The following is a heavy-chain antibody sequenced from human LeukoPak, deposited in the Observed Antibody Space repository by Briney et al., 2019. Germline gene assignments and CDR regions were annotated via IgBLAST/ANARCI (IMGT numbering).Heavy chain of an antibody. CDR2: IYHSGST. CDR3: ARSSSSWYNDAFDI. V-gene: IGHV4-38-2*02. D-gene: IGHD6-13*01. CDR1: GYSISSGYY. J-gene: IGHJ3*02. Sequence: PSETLSLTCTVSGYSISSGYYWGWIRQPPGKGLEWIGSIYHSGSTYYNPSLKSRVTISVDTSKNQFSLKLSSVTAADTAVYYCARSSSSWYNDAFDIWGQGTMVTVSS.